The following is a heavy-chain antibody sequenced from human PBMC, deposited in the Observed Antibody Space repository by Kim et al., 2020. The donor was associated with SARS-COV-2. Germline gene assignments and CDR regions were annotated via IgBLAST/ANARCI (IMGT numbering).Heavy chain of an antibody. Sequence: NPSLKSRVTISVDTSKNQFSLKLSSVTAADTAVYYCASSASMVRGVFDYWGQGTLVTVSS. J-gene: IGHJ4*02. CDR3: ASSASMVRGVFDY. V-gene: IGHV4-34*01. D-gene: IGHD3-10*01.